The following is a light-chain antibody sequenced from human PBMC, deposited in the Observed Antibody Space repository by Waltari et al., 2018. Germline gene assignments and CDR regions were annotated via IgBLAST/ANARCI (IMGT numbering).Light chain of an antibody. V-gene: IGLV3-1*01. J-gene: IGLJ2*01. CDR1: KLGDKY. CDR3: QAWDSSTAVV. CDR2: QAS. Sequence: SYELTQPPSVSVSPGQTASITCSGDKLGDKYACWYQQKPGHSPVLVIYQASKRPSGIPGRFSGSTAGNTATLTISGTQAMDEADYYCQAWDSSTAVVFGGGTKLTVL.